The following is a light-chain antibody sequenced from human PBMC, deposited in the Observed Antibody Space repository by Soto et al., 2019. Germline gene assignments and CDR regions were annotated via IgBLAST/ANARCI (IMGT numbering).Light chain of an antibody. CDR3: QQYNNWPSLT. CDR2: DAS. J-gene: IGKJ4*01. CDR1: QSISRN. V-gene: IGKV3-15*01. Sequence: IVMTQSPATLTVSPGERATLSCRASQSISRNLARYQQKGVQAPRLLIYDASTRATGTPATFSGSGSGTDFTLTISSLQSEDFSIYYCQQYNNWPSLTFGGGIKVEI.